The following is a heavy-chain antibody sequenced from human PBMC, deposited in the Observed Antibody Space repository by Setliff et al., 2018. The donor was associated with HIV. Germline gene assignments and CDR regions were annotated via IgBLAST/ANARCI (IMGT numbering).Heavy chain of an antibody. CDR3: ARKPGFCSGGGCRGYFDY. CDR2: IYYSGST. CDR1: GGSISSSNYY. Sequence: PSETLSLTCTVSGGSISSSNYYWGWIRQPPGKGLEWIGSIYYSGSTNYNPSLKSRVTISVDKSKNQFSLNLNSVTAADTALYYCARKPGFCSGGGCRGYFDYWGQGTLVTVSS. V-gene: IGHV4-39*07. D-gene: IGHD2-15*01. J-gene: IGHJ4*02.